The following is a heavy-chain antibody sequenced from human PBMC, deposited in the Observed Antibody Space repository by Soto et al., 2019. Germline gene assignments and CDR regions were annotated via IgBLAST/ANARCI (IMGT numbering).Heavy chain of an antibody. CDR2: ISYDGSNK. Sequence: PGGTLRLSCAASGFTFSRYGMHWVRQAPGKGLEWVAVISYDGSNKYYADSVKGRFTISRDNSKNTLYLQMNSLRAEDTAVYYCAKDRGVVVPAAMHYYYGMVFCGPGPMGT. D-gene: IGHD2-2*01. V-gene: IGHV3-30*18. J-gene: IGHJ6*02. CDR3: AKDRGVVVPAAMHYYYGMVF. CDR1: GFTFSRYG.